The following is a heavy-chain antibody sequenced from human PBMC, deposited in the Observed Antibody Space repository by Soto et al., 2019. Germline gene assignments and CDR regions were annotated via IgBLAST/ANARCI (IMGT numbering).Heavy chain of an antibody. V-gene: IGHV2-5*02. CDR1: GFSLSTGGVG. CDR2: IYWDDDK. J-gene: IGHJ6*02. Sequence: QITLKESGPTLVKPTQTLTLTCTFSGFSLSTGGVGVGWIRQPPGKALEWLALIYWDDDKRYSPSLKSRLTITKDTYKNQVVLTMTNMDPVDTATYYCAHSRCGGDCVQFYSSHYYYGMDVWGQGTTVTVSS. D-gene: IGHD2-21*02. CDR3: AHSRCGGDCVQFYSSHYYYGMDV.